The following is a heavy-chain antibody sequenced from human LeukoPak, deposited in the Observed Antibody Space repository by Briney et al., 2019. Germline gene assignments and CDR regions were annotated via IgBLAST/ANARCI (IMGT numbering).Heavy chain of an antibody. CDR3: ANWRGTETIGTIWYGPLDY. V-gene: IGHV3-23*01. CDR2: IGGGGDVT. Sequence: PGGSLRLSCTASGFTFRKYIMTWVRQAPGKGLEWVSSIGGGGDVTFYADSVKGRFRISRDDSKNTLYLQMNSLRVEDAGVYYCANWRGTETIGTIWYGPLDYWGQGAQVTVSS. J-gene: IGHJ4*02. D-gene: IGHD2-2*01. CDR1: GFTFRKYI.